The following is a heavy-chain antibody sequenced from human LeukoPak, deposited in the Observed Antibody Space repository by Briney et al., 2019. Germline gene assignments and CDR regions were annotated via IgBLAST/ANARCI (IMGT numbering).Heavy chain of an antibody. J-gene: IGHJ6*02. Sequence: SQTLSLTCAISGDSVSSNSAAWNWIRQSPSRGLEWLGRTYYRSKWYNDYAVSVKSRITINPDTSKNQFSLQLNSVAPEDTAVYYCAGETGTTWYYDYGMDVWGQGTTVTVSS. D-gene: IGHD1-1*01. CDR2: TYYRSKWYN. CDR3: AGETGTTWYYDYGMDV. V-gene: IGHV6-1*01. CDR1: GDSVSSNSAA.